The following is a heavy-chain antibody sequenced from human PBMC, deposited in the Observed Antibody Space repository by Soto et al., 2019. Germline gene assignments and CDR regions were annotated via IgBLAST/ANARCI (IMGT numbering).Heavy chain of an antibody. CDR2: INAGNGNT. D-gene: IGHD4-17*01. Sequence: ASVKVSCKASGYTFTSYAMHWVRQAPGQRLEWMGWINAGNGNTKYSQKFQGRVTITRDTSTSTAYMQLNSLRAEDTAVYYCAREAYYGDYRPFDPWGQGTLVTVSS. CDR1: GYTFTSYA. J-gene: IGHJ5*02. CDR3: AREAYYGDYRPFDP. V-gene: IGHV1-3*01.